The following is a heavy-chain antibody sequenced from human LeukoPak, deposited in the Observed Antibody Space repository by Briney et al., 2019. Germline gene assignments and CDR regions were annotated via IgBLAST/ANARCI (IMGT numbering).Heavy chain of an antibody. V-gene: IGHV3-48*04. D-gene: IGHD5-18*01. CDR1: GFTFSSYR. Sequence: GGSLRLSCAPSGFTFSSYRMNWVRQAPGKGLEGVSYISSSGNTIDYADSVKGRFTISRDNSKNSLYLQMVRLGAEDTAVYYCARLRGYSYGYGDYWGQGTLVTVSS. CDR3: ARLRGYSYGYGDY. J-gene: IGHJ4*02. CDR2: ISSSGNTI.